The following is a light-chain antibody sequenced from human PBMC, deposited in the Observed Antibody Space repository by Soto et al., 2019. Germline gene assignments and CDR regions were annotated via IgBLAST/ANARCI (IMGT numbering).Light chain of an antibody. CDR3: QQYNNWPRT. V-gene: IGKV3-15*01. CDR1: QSVTTN. CDR2: GAS. J-gene: IGKJ1*01. Sequence: EIVMTQSPATLSVSPGERATLSCTASQSVTTNLAWYQQKPGQAPRLLIYGASTRATGIPARFSGSGSGTDFTLTISSLQSEDFAFYHCQQYNNWPRTFGQGTKVEIK.